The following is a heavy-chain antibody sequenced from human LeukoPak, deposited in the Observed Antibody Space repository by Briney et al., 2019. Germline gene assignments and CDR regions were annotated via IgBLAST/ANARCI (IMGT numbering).Heavy chain of an antibody. D-gene: IGHD3-9*01. CDR1: GGSISSSSYY. CDR2: IYYSGST. V-gene: IGHV4-39*07. Sequence: SETLSLTCTVSGGSISSSSYYWGWIRQPPGKGLEWIGSIYYSGSTYYNPSLKSRVTISVDTSKNQFSLKLSSVTAADTAVYYCARGGRYDILTGYYRFDPWGQGTLVTVSS. CDR3: ARGGRYDILTGYYRFDP. J-gene: IGHJ5*02.